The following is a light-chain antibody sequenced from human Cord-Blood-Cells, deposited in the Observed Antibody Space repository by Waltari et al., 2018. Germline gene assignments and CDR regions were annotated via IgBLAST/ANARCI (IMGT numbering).Light chain of an antibody. Sequence: DIQMTQSPSSLSASVGDRVTITCRASQSISSYLNWYQQKPGKAPKLLIYAASSLQSGVPSRFSGIGSGTDFTLTISSLQPEDFATYYCQQSYSTPLVTFGGGTKVEIK. J-gene: IGKJ4*01. V-gene: IGKV1-39*01. CDR2: AAS. CDR1: QSISSY. CDR3: QQSYSTPLVT.